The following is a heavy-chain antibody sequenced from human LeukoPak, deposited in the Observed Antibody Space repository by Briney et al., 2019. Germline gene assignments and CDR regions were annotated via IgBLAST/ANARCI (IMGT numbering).Heavy chain of an antibody. Sequence: PSETLSLTCTVSGGSISSYYWSWIRQPPGKGLEWIGSIYYSGSTYYNPSLRSRVTISIDTPKNQFSLKVSSVTAADTAVYHCARSVYGDYVLPHQGPFDYWGQGTLVTVSS. CDR1: GGSISSYY. D-gene: IGHD4-17*01. CDR2: IYYSGST. CDR3: ARSVYGDYVLPHQGPFDY. J-gene: IGHJ4*02. V-gene: IGHV4-39*01.